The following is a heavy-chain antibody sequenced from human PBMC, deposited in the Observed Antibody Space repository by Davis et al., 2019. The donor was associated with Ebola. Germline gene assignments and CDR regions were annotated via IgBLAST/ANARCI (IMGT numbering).Heavy chain of an antibody. D-gene: IGHD3-3*01. CDR1: VITFSSYT. Sequence: GESLKIPCTDSVITFSSYTMTWVRQAPGKGLEWVSAISGSGGSTYYADSVKGRFTISRDNSKSTLFLQLTSLRGEDSAIYYCAGGDCWSGQFDHWGQGTLVTVSS. CDR3: AGGDCWSGQFDH. V-gene: IGHV3-23*01. CDR2: ISGSGGST. J-gene: IGHJ4*02.